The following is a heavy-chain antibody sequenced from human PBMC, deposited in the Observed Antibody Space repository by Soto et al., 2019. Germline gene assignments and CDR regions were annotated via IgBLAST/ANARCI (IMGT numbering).Heavy chain of an antibody. Sequence: QVQLQESGPGLVKPSETLSLTCTVSGGSISGYYWSWIRQPAGKGLEWIGRIYSSGSTNDNPSLQSRVSMRVEASRNQFSVRLTCVTAAERAVYFCAGGEGVGGGHDIWGQGTMVTVSS. D-gene: IGHD1-26*01. J-gene: IGHJ3*02. V-gene: IGHV4-4*07. CDR1: GGSISGYY. CDR2: IYSSGST. CDR3: AGGEGVGGGHDI.